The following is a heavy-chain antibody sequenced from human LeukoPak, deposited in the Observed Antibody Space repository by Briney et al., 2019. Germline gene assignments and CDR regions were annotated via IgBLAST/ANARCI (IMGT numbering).Heavy chain of an antibody. D-gene: IGHD3-10*01. CDR3: ARETMVRGVYYYYYGMDV. J-gene: IGHJ6*02. V-gene: IGHV3-21*01. Sequence: GGSLRLSCAASGFTFSSYSMNWVRQAPGKGLEWVSSISSSSSYIYYADSVKGRFTISRDNAKNSLYLQMNSLRAEDTAVYYCARETMVRGVYYYYYGMDVWGHGTTVTVSS. CDR2: ISSSSSYI. CDR1: GFTFSSYS.